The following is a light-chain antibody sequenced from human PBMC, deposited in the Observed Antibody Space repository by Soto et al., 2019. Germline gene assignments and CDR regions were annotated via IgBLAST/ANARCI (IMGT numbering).Light chain of an antibody. J-gene: IGKJ1*01. CDR2: GGS. CDR1: QSVSSNH. CDR3: QQYSSSRT. Sequence: DIVLTQSPGTLSLSQGERATLYCRASQSVSSNHLAWYQQKPGQAPRLLIYGGSSRATGIPVRFSGSGSETDFTLTITRLEPEDFAMYYCQQYSSSRTFGQGTKVDIK. V-gene: IGKV3-20*01.